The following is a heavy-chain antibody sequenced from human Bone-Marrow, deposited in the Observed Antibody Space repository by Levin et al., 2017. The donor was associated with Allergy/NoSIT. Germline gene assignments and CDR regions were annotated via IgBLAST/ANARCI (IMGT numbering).Heavy chain of an antibody. CDR2: IKIHTDGGAI. CDR1: GFNFTNAW. J-gene: IGHJ4*01. V-gene: IGHV3-15*07. CDR3: LSPSNFY. Sequence: GGSLRLSCVVSGFNFTNAWMTWVRQAPGKGLEWVGRIKIHTDGGAIDYAAPVKARFTISRDDSKNTLYLHMDSLKAEDTAVYYCLSPSNFYWGHGTLVTVS. D-gene: IGHD2-2*01.